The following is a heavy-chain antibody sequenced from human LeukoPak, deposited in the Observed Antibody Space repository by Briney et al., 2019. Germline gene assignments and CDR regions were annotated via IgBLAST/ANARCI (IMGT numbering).Heavy chain of an antibody. CDR2: INHSGST. Sequence: SETVSLTCAVYGESFSGYYWSWIRQPPGKGLEWIGEINHSGSTNYNPSLKSRVTISVDTSKNQFSLKLSSVTAADTAVYYCARGRTILRAFDIWGQGTMVTVSS. CDR3: ARGRTILRAFDI. V-gene: IGHV4-34*01. CDR1: GESFSGYY. D-gene: IGHD3-9*01. J-gene: IGHJ3*02.